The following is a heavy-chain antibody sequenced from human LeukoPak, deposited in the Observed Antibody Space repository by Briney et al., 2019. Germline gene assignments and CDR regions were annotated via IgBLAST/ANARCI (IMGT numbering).Heavy chain of an antibody. CDR1: GGSVSSGSYY. V-gene: IGHV4-61*01. J-gene: IGHJ5*02. CDR3: ARDTSGSDPYSNWFDP. Sequence: SETLSLTCTVSGGSVSSGSYYWSWIRQPPGKGLEWIGYIYYSGSTNYNPSLKSRVTISVDTSKNQFSLKLSSVTAADTAVYYCARDTSGSDPYSNWFDPWGQGTLVTVSS. D-gene: IGHD2-21*02. CDR2: IYYSGST.